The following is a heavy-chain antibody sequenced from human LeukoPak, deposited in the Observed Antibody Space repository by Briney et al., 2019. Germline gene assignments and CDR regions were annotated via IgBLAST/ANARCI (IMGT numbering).Heavy chain of an antibody. V-gene: IGHV3-33*01. CDR1: GFSFSGDA. CDR3: AGAAGLGNYLIDY. J-gene: IGHJ4*02. D-gene: IGHD3-16*01. Sequence: GGSLRLSCAASGFSFSGDAIHWVRQAPGKGLEWVALIWSDGSQTKYAGSVKGRFTVSRDNSKNTAFLQMSGLTVENTAVYYCAGAAGLGNYLIDYWGQGTLVTVSS. CDR2: IWSDGSQT.